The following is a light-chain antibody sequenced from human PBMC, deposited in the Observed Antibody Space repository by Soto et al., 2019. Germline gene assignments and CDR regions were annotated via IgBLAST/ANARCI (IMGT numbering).Light chain of an antibody. CDR1: SSNIGNNY. CDR2: DNN. CDR3: ATWDGSLPAEV. J-gene: IGLJ2*01. V-gene: IGLV1-51*01. Sequence: VLTQPPSVSAAPGQKVTISCSGSSSNIGNNYVSWYQQLPGTAPKLLIYDNNKRPSGIPDRFSGSKSGTSGTLDITGLQTGDEADYYCATWDGSLPAEVFGGGTKLTVL.